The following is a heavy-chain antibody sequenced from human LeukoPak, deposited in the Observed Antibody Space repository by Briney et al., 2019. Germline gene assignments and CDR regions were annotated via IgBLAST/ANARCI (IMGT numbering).Heavy chain of an antibody. CDR2: ISSSGSTI. D-gene: IGHD3-10*01. V-gene: IGHV3-48*03. CDR3: PRDRYYYGSGTPFDY. J-gene: IGHJ4*02. CDR1: GFTFSSYE. Sequence: GGSLRLSCAASGFTFSSYEMNWVRQAPGKGLEWVSYISSSGSTIYYADSVKGRFTISRDNAKNSLYLQMNSLRAEDTAVYYCPRDRYYYGSGTPFDYWGQGTLVTVSS.